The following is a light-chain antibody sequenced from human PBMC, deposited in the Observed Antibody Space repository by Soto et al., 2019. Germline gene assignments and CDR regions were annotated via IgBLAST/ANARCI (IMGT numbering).Light chain of an antibody. CDR3: HQSYSNSIT. CDR2: AAS. J-gene: IGKJ5*01. V-gene: IGKV1-39*01. Sequence: DIQMTQSPSSLSASIADRVTITCRASQSISSHLYWFQQKPGQAPKLLIYAASGLQSGVSSRFSGSGSGTDFTLTISSLQPEDFATYYCHQSYSNSITVGQGTRVEIK. CDR1: QSISSH.